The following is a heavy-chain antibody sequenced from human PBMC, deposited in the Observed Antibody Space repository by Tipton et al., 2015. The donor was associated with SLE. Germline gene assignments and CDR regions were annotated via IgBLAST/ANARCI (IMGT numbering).Heavy chain of an antibody. D-gene: IGHD4-11*01. V-gene: IGHV3-48*01. CDR3: ARDKWTTITPGTFDM. CDR1: GFDLSLYS. J-gene: IGHJ3*02. CDR2: ISSGGSSI. Sequence: SLRLSCVASGFDLSLYSMIWVRQAPGKGLEWISYISSGGSSIYYADSVKGRFTISRDNAENLLYLQMNSLRAEDTAAYSCARDKWTTITPGTFDMWGQGTMVTVSS.